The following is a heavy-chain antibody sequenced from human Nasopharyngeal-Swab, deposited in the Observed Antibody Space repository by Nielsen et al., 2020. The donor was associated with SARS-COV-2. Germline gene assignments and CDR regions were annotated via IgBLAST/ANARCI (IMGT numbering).Heavy chain of an antibody. Sequence: GGSLRRSCAASGFTFSSYAMNWVRQAPGEGLESVSAISDSGGSAYHADSVKGRFTISKDNSKNTLDLQMNSLLAEDTAVYYCAKDRRVAVAGWFDPWGQGTRVTVSS. D-gene: IGHD6-19*01. CDR2: ISDSGGSA. CDR1: GFTFSSYA. V-gene: IGHV3-23*01. J-gene: IGHJ5*02. CDR3: AKDRRVAVAGWFDP.